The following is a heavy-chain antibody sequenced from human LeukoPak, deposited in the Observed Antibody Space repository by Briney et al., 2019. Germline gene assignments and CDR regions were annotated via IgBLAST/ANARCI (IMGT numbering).Heavy chain of an antibody. CDR1: GGSMSGYY. Sequence: SETLSLTCTVSGGSMSGYYWSWIRQPAGKGLEWIGRIYTSGSTNYNPSLKSRVTMSVDTSKNQFSLKLTSVTVADTAVYYCARVYSRWFEYWDQGTLVTVSS. CDR3: ARVYSRWFEY. CDR2: IYTSGST. J-gene: IGHJ5*01. D-gene: IGHD6-13*01. V-gene: IGHV4-4*07.